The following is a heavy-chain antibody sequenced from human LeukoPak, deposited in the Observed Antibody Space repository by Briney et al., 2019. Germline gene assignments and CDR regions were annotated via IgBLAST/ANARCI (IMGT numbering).Heavy chain of an antibody. Sequence: SETLSLTCTVSGGSISSSSYYWGWIRQPPGKGLEWIGSIYYSGSTYYNPSLKSRVTISVDTSKNQFSLKLSSVTAADTAVYYCARAGSYRGYFDYWGQGTLVTVSS. CDR3: ARAGSYRGYFDY. J-gene: IGHJ4*02. D-gene: IGHD1-26*01. CDR2: IYYSGST. CDR1: GGSISSSSYY. V-gene: IGHV4-39*01.